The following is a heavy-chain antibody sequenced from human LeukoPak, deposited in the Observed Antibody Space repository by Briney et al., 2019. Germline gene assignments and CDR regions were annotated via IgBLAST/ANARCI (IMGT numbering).Heavy chain of an antibody. CDR1: GYTFTGYY. V-gene: IGHV1-2*02. Sequence: GASVKVSCKASGYTFTGYYMHWVRQAPGQGLEWMGWINPNSGGTNYAQNFQGRVTMTRDTSISTAFLELSSLRSDDTAVYYCARVSTRDSSGWYGPGKWFDPWGQGTLVTVSS. J-gene: IGHJ5*02. D-gene: IGHD6-19*01. CDR2: INPNSGGT. CDR3: ARVSTRDSSGWYGPGKWFDP.